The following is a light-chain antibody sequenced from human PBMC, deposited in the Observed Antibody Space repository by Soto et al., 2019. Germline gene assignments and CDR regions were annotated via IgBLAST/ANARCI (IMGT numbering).Light chain of an antibody. V-gene: IGKV3-15*01. CDR2: GAS. CDR3: QQYSYWPIT. CDR1: QSINTN. J-gene: IGKJ5*01. Sequence: EILMTQSPSTLSASPGDRATLSCRASQSINTNLAWYEQKPDQAPRLLVYGASTGAAALPGRCSGSGSGTDFTLTISILQADDFAVYCCQQYSYWPITFGQGTRLEI.